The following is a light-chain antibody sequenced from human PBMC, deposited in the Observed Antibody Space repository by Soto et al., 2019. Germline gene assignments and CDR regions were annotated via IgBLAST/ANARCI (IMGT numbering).Light chain of an antibody. V-gene: IGLV2-14*01. Sequence: QSVLTQPASVSGSPGQSITISCTGTSSDVGAYNYDSWYQQYPGEAPKVIIYDVSHRPAGVSNRFSGSKSGNTASLTISGLQTQFLVEHYPPSSTIFPTTVLGTATFG. CDR1: SSDVGAYNY. CDR2: DVS. CDR3: PSSTIFPTTVLGTAT. J-gene: IGLJ6*01.